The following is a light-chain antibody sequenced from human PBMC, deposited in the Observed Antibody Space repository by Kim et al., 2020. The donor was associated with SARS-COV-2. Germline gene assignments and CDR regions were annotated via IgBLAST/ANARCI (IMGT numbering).Light chain of an antibody. Sequence: EIVMTQSPAALSVSPGERATLSCRASQSVSNYLAWYQQKPGQAPRLLIYDASTRTTGVPARFSGGGSGTEFTLTENSLQSEDFAIYYCQQYNKWPLTFGGGTKVDIK. J-gene: IGKJ4*01. CDR1: QSVSNY. V-gene: IGKV3-15*01. CDR3: QQYNKWPLT. CDR2: DAS.